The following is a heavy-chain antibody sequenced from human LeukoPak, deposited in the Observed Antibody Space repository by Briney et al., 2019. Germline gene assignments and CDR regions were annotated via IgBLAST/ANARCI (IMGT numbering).Heavy chain of an antibody. D-gene: IGHD3-3*01. V-gene: IGHV4-59*01. Sequence: SETLSLTCTVTGGSINSYYWNWIRQPPRKGLEWMGYIYHTGSTNYNPSLESRVTISLDTSKNQFSLRLTSVTAADTAVYFCARASRKMFGVVFPDYWGQGTLVTVSS. CDR1: GGSINSYY. CDR3: ARASRKMFGVVFPDY. CDR2: IYHTGST. J-gene: IGHJ4*02.